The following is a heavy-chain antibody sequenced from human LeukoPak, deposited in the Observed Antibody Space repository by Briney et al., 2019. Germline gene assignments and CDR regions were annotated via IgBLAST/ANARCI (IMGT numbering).Heavy chain of an antibody. J-gene: IGHJ4*02. CDR1: GFTFSSYG. CDR3: ARDIGLIVGATTLFDY. V-gene: IGHV3-30*02. CDR2: IRYDGRNK. Sequence: PGGSLRLSCAASGFTFSSYGIHWVRQAPGKGLEWVAFIRYDGRNKYYADSVKGRFTISRDNSKNTLYLQMNSLRADDTAVYYCARDIGLIVGATTLFDYWGQGTLVTVSS. D-gene: IGHD1-26*01.